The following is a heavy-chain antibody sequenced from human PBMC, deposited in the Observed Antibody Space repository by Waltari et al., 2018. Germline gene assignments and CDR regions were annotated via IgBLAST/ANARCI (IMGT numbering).Heavy chain of an antibody. CDR1: GGSISSHY. CDR2: IYYSGST. Sequence: QVQLQESGPGLVKPSETLSLTCTVSGGSISSHYWSWIRQPPGKGLEWIGYIYYSGSTNYNPSLKSRVTISVDTSKNQVSLKLRSVTAADTAVYYCARGSPGYGMDVWGQGTTVTVSS. V-gene: IGHV4-59*11. D-gene: IGHD1-26*01. J-gene: IGHJ6*02. CDR3: ARGSPGYGMDV.